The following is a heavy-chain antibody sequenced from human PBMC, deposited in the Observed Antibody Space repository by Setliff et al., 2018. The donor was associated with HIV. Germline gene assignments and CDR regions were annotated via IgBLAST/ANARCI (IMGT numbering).Heavy chain of an antibody. CDR2: INHSGST. Sequence: NPSETLSLTCAVSGGSFSGYYWSWIRQPPGKGLEWIGEINHSGSTNYNPTLKSRVTISVETTKNQFSLMLSSVTAADTAVYYCARASSGYYSRFDYWGQGTLVTVSS. V-gene: IGHV4-34*01. D-gene: IGHD3-22*01. CDR3: ARASSGYYSRFDY. J-gene: IGHJ4*02. CDR1: GGSFSGYY.